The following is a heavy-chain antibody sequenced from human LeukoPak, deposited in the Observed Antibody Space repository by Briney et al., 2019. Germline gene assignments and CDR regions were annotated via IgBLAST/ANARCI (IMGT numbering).Heavy chain of an antibody. CDR3: AKDHVVGATYYFDY. D-gene: IGHD1-26*01. V-gene: IGHV3-30*18. CDR2: ISYDGSNK. J-gene: IGHJ4*02. CDR1: GFTFSSYG. Sequence: GGSLRLSCAASGFTFSSYGMHWVRQAPGKGLEWVGVISYDGSNKYYADSVKGRFTIPRDNSKNTLYLQMNSLRAEDTAVYYCAKDHVVGATYYFDYWGQGTLVTVSS.